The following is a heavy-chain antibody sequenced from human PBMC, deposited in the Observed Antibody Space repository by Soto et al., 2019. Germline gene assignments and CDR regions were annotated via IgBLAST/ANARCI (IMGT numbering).Heavy chain of an antibody. CDR1: GYTFTSSG. CDR2: ISAYNGNT. CDR3: ASVSQDIVATNFDS. J-gene: IGHJ4*02. Sequence: QVQLVQSGAEVKKPGASVKVSCKASGYTFTSSGISWVRQAPGQGLAWMGWISAYNGNTNYAQKLQGRVTRTTDTPTSTADMELRSLRSDDTAVYYCASVSQDIVATNFDSRGQGTLVTVSS. D-gene: IGHD5-12*01. V-gene: IGHV1-18*01.